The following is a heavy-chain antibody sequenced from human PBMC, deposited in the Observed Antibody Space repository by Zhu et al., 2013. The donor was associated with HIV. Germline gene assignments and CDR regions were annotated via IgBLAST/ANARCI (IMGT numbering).Heavy chain of an antibody. CDR3: AKSYGSGSTFDF. D-gene: IGHD3-10*01. CDR2: ISASKGNT. V-gene: IGHV1-18*01. J-gene: IGHJ4*02. CDR1: GYTFTTYG. Sequence: QVQLVQSGAEVKKPGASVKVSCKASGYTFTTYGISWVRQAPGQGLEWMGWISASKGNTNYAQKFQGRVTMTTDTSTSTAYMELRSLRSDDTAVYYCAKSYGSGSTFDFWGQGTLVTVSS.